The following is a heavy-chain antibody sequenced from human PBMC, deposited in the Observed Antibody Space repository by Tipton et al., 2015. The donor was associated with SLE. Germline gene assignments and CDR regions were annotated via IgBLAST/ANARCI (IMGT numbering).Heavy chain of an antibody. Sequence: GSLRLSCAASGFTFSNAWMSWVRQAPGKGLEWVGRIKSKTDGGTTDYAAPVKGRFTISRDDSKNTLYLQMNSLKTEDTAVYYCTTLQSRGELLTDDYWGQGTLVTVSS. V-gene: IGHV3-15*01. CDR1: GFTFSNAW. CDR2: IKSKTDGGTT. D-gene: IGHD1-26*01. J-gene: IGHJ4*02. CDR3: TTLQSRGELLTDDY.